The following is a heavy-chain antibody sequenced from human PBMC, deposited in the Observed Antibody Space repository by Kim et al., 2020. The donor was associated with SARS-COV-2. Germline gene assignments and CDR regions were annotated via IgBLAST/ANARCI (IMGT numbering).Heavy chain of an antibody. V-gene: IGHV4-34*01. CDR3: ARGAASNHWYFDL. J-gene: IGHJ2*01. CDR1: GGSFSGYY. Sequence: SETLSLTCAVDGGSFSGYYWSWIRQPPGKGLEWIGEINHSGSTNYNPSLKSRVTISVDTSKNQFSLKMRTVTAADTAVYSCARGAASNHWYFDLWGRGNL. CDR2: INHSGST. D-gene: IGHD6-13*01.